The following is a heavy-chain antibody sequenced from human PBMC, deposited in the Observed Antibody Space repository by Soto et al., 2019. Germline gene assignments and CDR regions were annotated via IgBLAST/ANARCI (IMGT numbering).Heavy chain of an antibody. V-gene: IGHV3-30-3*01. CDR1: GXTFSDFP. Sequence: GSLRLSCVAAGXTFSDFPLHWVRRAPGKGLELGAVISYDGNDESYSDAVKGRFTISRDNSKTTVYLQMNSVRADDMAVYHCARDMRHDYASGRLDYLGQGTLVTVSS. CDR3: ARDMRHDYASGRLDY. D-gene: IGHD3-10*01. CDR2: ISYDGNDE. J-gene: IGHJ4*02.